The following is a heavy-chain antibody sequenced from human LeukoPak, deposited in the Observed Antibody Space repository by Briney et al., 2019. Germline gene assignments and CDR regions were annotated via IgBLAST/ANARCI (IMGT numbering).Heavy chain of an antibody. CDR1: GYTLTELS. Sequence: ASVKVSCKVSGYTLTELSMHWVRQAPGKGVEWLGGFAPEDGETIYAQKFQGRVTMTEDTSTDTAYMELSSLRSEDTAVYYCATGIRCSSTSCSIYDYWGQGTLVTVSS. CDR2: FAPEDGET. V-gene: IGHV1-24*01. J-gene: IGHJ4*02. D-gene: IGHD2-2*01. CDR3: ATGIRCSSTSCSIYDY.